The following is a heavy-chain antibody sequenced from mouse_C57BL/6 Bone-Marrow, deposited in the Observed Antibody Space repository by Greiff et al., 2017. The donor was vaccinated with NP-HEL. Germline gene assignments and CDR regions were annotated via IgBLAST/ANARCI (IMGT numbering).Heavy chain of an antibody. CDR1: GYTFTDYN. V-gene: IGHV1-22*01. J-gene: IGHJ1*03. CDR3: ARSSDGYLWYFDV. CDR2: INPNNGGT. Sequence: EVQLVESGPELVKPGASVKMSCKASGYTFTDYNMHWVKQSHGKSLEWIGYINPNNGGTSYNQKFKGKATLTVNKSSSTAYMELRSLTSEDSAVYYCARSSDGYLWYFDVWGTGTTVTVSS. D-gene: IGHD2-3*01.